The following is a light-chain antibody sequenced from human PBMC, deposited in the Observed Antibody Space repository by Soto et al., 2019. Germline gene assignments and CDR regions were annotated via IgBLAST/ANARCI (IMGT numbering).Light chain of an antibody. CDR1: QSLSNNY. CDR2: GAS. Sequence: EIVLTHSPGTLSLSPVERAILSCRVSQSLSNNYLAWYQQKPGQAPRLVIYGASSRATGIPDRFSGTGSETDFTLTISRLEPEDFAVYYCQQYDNSPITFGQGTRLEIK. CDR3: QQYDNSPIT. V-gene: IGKV3-20*01. J-gene: IGKJ5*01.